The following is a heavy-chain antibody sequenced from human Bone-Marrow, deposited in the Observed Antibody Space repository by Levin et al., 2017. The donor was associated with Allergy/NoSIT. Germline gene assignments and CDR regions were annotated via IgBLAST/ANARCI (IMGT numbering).Heavy chain of an antibody. Sequence: PGESLKISCAASGFTFSDYGMEWVRQAPGKGLEWVAAISYDARNKYYGDSVKGRFTISRDDSKNVVYLQMSSLRAEDTAVYYCAKSGGLVGAMDAFDVWGQGTMVTVSS. CDR1: GFTFSDYG. V-gene: IGHV3-30*18. D-gene: IGHD1-26*01. CDR2: ISYDARNK. CDR3: AKSGGLVGAMDAFDV. J-gene: IGHJ3*01.